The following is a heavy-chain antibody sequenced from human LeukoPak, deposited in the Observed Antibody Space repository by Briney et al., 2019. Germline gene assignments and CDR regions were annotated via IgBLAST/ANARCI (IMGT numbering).Heavy chain of an antibody. V-gene: IGHV3-74*01. D-gene: IGHD3-3*01. J-gene: IGHJ4*02. Sequence: PGGSLRLSCAASGFTFSSYWMHWVRRAPGKGLVWVSRINSDGSSTSYADSVKGRFTIPRDNAKNTLYLQMNSLRAEDTAVYYCARIYYDFWSGYPDYWGQGTLVTVSS. CDR2: INSDGSST. CDR1: GFTFSSYW. CDR3: ARIYYDFWSGYPDY.